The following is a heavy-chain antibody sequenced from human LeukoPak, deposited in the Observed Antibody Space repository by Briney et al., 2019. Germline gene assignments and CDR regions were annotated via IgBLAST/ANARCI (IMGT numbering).Heavy chain of an antibody. J-gene: IGHJ4*02. CDR1: GFTFSGYW. Sequence: GGSLRLSCAASGFTFSGYWMHWIRQPPGKGLVWVSRITGDGSSTTYADSVKGRFTISRDNAKNTLYLQMNSLRADDTAVYYCARDKTYGLDQWGQGTLVTVSS. CDR2: ITGDGSST. V-gene: IGHV3-74*01. CDR3: ARDKTYGLDQ. D-gene: IGHD4-17*01.